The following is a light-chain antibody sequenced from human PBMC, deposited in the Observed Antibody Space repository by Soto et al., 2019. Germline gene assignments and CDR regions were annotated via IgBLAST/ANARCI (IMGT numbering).Light chain of an antibody. CDR1: QTVNSDY. Sequence: EIVLTQSPGTLSFSPGETSTLSCRSSQTVNSDYLAWFQQKPGQAPRLLIYGASARATGIPDRFSGSGSGTDFTLTIRRLDPEDFAVYYCQQYGTSPRTFGQGTKVDIK. CDR2: GAS. V-gene: IGKV3-20*01. CDR3: QQYGTSPRT. J-gene: IGKJ1*01.